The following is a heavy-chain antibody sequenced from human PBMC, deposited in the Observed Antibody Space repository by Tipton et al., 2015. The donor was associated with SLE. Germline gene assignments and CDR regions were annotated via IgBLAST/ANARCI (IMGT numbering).Heavy chain of an antibody. J-gene: IGHJ4*02. CDR3: ARGDYDFWSGYSFDY. D-gene: IGHD3-3*01. CDR2: IYPGDSDT. Sequence: VQLVQSGAEVKKPGESLKISCKVSGYSFTTYWIAWVRQMPGKGLEWMGIIYPGDSDTRYSPSFQGQVTISADKSISTAYLQWSSLKASDTAMYYCARGDYDFWSGYSFDYWGQGTLVTVSS. CDR1: GYSFTTYW. V-gene: IGHV5-51*03.